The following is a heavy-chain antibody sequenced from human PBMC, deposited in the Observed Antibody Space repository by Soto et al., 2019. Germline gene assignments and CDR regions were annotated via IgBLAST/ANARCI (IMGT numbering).Heavy chain of an antibody. CDR3: AKDSVAGLWNWFDP. CDR1: GFRFSNYW. CDR2: ISGSGGST. Sequence: GGSLRLSCAASGFRFSNYWMSWVLQAPGKGLEWVSAISGSGGSTYYADSVKGRFTISRDNSKNTLYLQMNSLRAEDTAVYYCAKDSVAGLWNWFDPWGQGTLVTVSS. V-gene: IGHV3-23*01. D-gene: IGHD6-19*01. J-gene: IGHJ5*02.